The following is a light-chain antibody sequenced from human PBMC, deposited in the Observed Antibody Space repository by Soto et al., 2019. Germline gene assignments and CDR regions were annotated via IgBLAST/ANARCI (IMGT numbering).Light chain of an antibody. CDR1: QSLSSN. V-gene: IGKV3-20*01. CDR2: GAS. CDR3: QQYGSSPLVT. Sequence: EIVMTQFPATLSVSPGEGATLSCRASQSLSSNLAWYQQKPGQAPRLLIFGASNRATGIPDRFSGSGSGTDFTLTISRLEPEDFAVYYCQQYGSSPLVTFGQGTKVDIK. J-gene: IGKJ1*01.